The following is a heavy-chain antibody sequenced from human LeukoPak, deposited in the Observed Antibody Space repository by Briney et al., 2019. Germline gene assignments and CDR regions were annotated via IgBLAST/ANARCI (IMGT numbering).Heavy chain of an antibody. V-gene: IGHV4-59*02. D-gene: IGHD5-12*01. J-gene: IGHJ4*02. Sequence: PSETLSLNCTGSGGSVSSYYWSWIRHPPEQGLEWFGHLYSSGSTDYNPSLKSRVTISVDTSKNQFSLKLSSVTAADTAVYYCARMSNMGGRYSGYDYPFDYWGQGTLVTVSS. CDR1: GGSVSSYY. CDR2: LYSSGST. CDR3: ARMSNMGGRYSGYDYPFDY.